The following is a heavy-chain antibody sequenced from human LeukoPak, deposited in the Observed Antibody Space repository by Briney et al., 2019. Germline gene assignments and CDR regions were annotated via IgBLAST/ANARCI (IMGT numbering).Heavy chain of an antibody. CDR1: GGSISSGDYY. Sequence: SETLSLTCTVSGGSISSGDYYWSWIRQPPGKGLEWIGYIYYSGSTYYNPSLKSRVTISVDTSKNQFSLKLGSVTAADTAVYYCARDVRLSGSYDAFDIWGQGTMVTVSS. CDR2: IYYSGST. CDR3: ARDVRLSGSYDAFDI. D-gene: IGHD1-26*01. V-gene: IGHV4-30-4*08. J-gene: IGHJ3*02.